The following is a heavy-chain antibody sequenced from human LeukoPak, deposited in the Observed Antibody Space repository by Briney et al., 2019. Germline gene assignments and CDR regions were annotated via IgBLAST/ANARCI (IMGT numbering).Heavy chain of an antibody. Sequence: GGSLRLSCAASGFTFSSYSMNWVRQAPGKGLEWVSSVSSTSSYIYYADSVKGRFTISRDNAKNSLYLQMNSLRAEDTAMYYCALNYYASGSSRYYYYYYGMDVWGQGTTVTVSS. CDR2: VSSTSSYI. D-gene: IGHD3-10*01. J-gene: IGHJ6*02. V-gene: IGHV3-21*03. CDR1: GFTFSSYS. CDR3: ALNYYASGSSRYYYYYYGMDV.